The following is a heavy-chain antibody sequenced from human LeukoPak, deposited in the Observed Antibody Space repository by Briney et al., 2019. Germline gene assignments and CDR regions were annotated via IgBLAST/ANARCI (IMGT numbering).Heavy chain of an antibody. CDR3: ARHGGTWFDP. CDR1: GGSISSSSYY. J-gene: IGHJ5*02. CDR2: TYYSGST. D-gene: IGHD3-16*01. Sequence: SETLSLTCTVSGGSISSSSYYWGWIRQPPGKGLEWIGSTYYSGSTYYNPSLKSRVTISVDTSKNQFSLKLSSVTAADTAVYYCARHGGTWFDPWGQGTLVTVSS. V-gene: IGHV4-39*01.